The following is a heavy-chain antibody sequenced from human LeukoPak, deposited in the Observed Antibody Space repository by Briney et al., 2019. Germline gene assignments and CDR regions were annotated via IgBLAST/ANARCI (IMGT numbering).Heavy chain of an antibody. CDR2: LHTTGNT. CDR3: ARSVASDWADY. D-gene: IGHD5-12*01. CDR1: GASISRYY. Sequence: PSETLSLTCTVSGASISRYYWTWIRQPAGKGLEWIGRLHTTGNTDYNPSLKNRVTMSVDKSNNQFSLNLTSVTAADTAVYYCARSVASDWADYWGQGTLVTVSS. V-gene: IGHV4-4*07. J-gene: IGHJ4*02.